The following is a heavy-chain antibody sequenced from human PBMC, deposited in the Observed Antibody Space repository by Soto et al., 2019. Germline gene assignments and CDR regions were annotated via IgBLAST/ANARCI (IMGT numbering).Heavy chain of an antibody. CDR1: AGSISSGDYY. Sequence: SETRSLPCTVSAGSISSGDYYWSWIRQPPGKGLEWIGYIYYSGSTYYNPSLKSRVTISVDTSKNQFSLKLSSVTAADTAVYYCARVSTTVTTFYYYYGMDVWGQGTTVTVSS. V-gene: IGHV4-30-4*01. D-gene: IGHD4-4*01. CDR2: IYYSGST. J-gene: IGHJ6*02. CDR3: ARVSTTVTTFYYYYGMDV.